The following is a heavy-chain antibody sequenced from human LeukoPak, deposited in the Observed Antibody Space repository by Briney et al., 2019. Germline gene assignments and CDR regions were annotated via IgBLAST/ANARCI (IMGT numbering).Heavy chain of an antibody. CDR2: INHSGST. CDR1: GGSFSGYY. J-gene: IGHJ4*02. CDR3: ARGYCSSTSCSYYFDY. Sequence: PSETLSLTCAVYGGSFSGYYWSWIRQPPGKGLEWIGEINHSGSTNYNPSLKSRVTISVDTSENQFSLKLSSVTAADTAVYYCARGYCSSTSCSYYFDYWGQGTLVTVSS. D-gene: IGHD2-2*01. V-gene: IGHV4-34*01.